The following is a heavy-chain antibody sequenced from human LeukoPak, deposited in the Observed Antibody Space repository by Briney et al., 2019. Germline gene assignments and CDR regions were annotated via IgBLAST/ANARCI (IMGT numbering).Heavy chain of an antibody. CDR1: GGSFSGYY. V-gene: IGHV4-34*01. CDR3: ATSYGDYWLDY. D-gene: IGHD4-17*01. CDR2: INHSGST. J-gene: IGHJ4*02. Sequence: PSETLSLTCAVYGGSFSGYYWSWIRQPPGKGLEWIGEINHSGSTNYSPSLKSRVTISVDTSKNQFSLKLSSVTAADTAVYYCATSYGDYWLDYWGQGTLVTVSS.